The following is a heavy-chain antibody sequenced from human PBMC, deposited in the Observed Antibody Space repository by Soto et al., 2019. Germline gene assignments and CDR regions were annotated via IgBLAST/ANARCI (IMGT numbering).Heavy chain of an antibody. CDR2: TFYRSKWYN. CDR3: ERARTTYFGLVPHFDL. V-gene: IGHV6-1*01. CDR1: GDSVSRNTGA. D-gene: IGHD3-3*01. J-gene: IGHJ5*02. Sequence: SQALSLTCAISGDSVSRNTGAWNWNRQSPSSGLEWLGRTFYRSKWYNEYAASVKGRITINPDPAKYQFSLQLSSVTPEDADVYYCERARTTYFGLVPHFDLWAQGTQVTVTP.